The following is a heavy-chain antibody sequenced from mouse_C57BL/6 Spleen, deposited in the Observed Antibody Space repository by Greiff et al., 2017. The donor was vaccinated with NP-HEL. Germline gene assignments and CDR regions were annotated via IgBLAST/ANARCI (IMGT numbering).Heavy chain of an antibody. J-gene: IGHJ2*01. CDR3: AREGLRSSFDY. D-gene: IGHD2-4*01. V-gene: IGHV3-6*01. Sequence: VQLQQSGPGLVKPSQSLSLTCSVTGYSITSCYYWNWIRQFPGNKLEWMGYISYDGSNNYNPSLKNRISITRDTSKNQFFLKLNSVTTEDTATYYCAREGLRSSFDYWGQGTTLTVSS. CDR2: ISYDGSN. CDR1: GYSITSCYY.